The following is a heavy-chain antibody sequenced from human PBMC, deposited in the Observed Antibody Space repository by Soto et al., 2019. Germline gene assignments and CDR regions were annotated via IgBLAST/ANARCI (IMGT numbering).Heavy chain of an antibody. Sequence: QVQLVQSGAEVKKPGSSVKVSCKASGGTFSSYAISWVRQAPGQGLEWMGGIIPIFGTPNYAQKFQGRVTITPEESTSTAYMELSSRRSEDTAVYYCASSRKDYYYSGMDVWGQGTTVTVSS. CDR3: ASSRKDYYYSGMDV. V-gene: IGHV1-69*05. CDR1: GGTFSSYA. J-gene: IGHJ6*02. D-gene: IGHD6-13*01. CDR2: IIPIFGTP.